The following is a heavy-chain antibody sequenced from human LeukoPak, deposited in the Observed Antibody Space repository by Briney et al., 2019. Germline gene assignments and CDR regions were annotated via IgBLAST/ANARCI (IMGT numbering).Heavy chain of an antibody. V-gene: IGHV1-69*13. Sequence: RASVKVSCKASGYTFTNYGFSWVRQAPGQGLEWMGGIIPVFGTTNYAQKFQGRVTITADESTTTAYMELRSLRSEDTAVYYCARGVRNSGSYYVDYRGQGTPATVSS. CDR2: IIPVFGTT. D-gene: IGHD1-26*01. J-gene: IGHJ4*02. CDR1: GYTFTNYG. CDR3: ARGVRNSGSYYVDY.